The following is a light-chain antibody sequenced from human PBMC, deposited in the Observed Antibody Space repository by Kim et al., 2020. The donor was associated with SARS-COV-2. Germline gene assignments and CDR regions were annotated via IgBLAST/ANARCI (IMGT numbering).Light chain of an antibody. J-gene: IGLJ1*01. V-gene: IGLV2-23*01. CDR3: CSYAGSSTPYV. CDR1: SSDVGSYNL. Sequence: QSFTIACAGTSSDVGSYNLVSWYQQHPGKAPKLMIYEGSKRPSGVSNRFSGSKSGNTASLTISGLQAEDEADYYCCSYAGSSTPYVFGTGTKVTVL. CDR2: EGS.